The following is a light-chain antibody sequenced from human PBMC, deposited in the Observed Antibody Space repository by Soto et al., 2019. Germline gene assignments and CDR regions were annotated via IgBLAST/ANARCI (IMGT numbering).Light chain of an antibody. CDR2: GAS. CDR3: QQYGSSPT. Sequence: EIVLTQSPGTLSLSPGERATLSCRASQSVSNNYVAWYQQKPGQAPRRLIYGASTRATGIPDRFSGSGSGTDFTLTIGRLEPEDFAVYYCQQYGSSPTLGEGTRMEIK. CDR1: QSVSNNY. V-gene: IGKV3-20*01. J-gene: IGKJ5*01.